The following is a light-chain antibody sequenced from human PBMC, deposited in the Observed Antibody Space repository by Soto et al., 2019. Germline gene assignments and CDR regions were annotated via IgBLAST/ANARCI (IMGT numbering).Light chain of an antibody. CDR3: LLSDSGASVVFGGGTSVV. Sequence: QAVVTQEPSLTVSPGGTVTLTCGSSTAAVTSGHYPYWLQQKPGQAPRTLIYDTSNKHSWTPARFSGSHLGGKAALTLSGALPEDEADYYGLLSDSGASVVFGGGTSVVFGGGTKLTVL. CDR1: TAAVTSGHY. J-gene: IGLJ2*01. V-gene: IGLV7-46*01. CDR2: DTS.